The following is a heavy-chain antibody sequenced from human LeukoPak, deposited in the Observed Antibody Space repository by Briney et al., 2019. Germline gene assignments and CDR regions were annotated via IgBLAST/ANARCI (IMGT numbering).Heavy chain of an antibody. J-gene: IGHJ6*03. CDR1: GGSISGYY. V-gene: IGHV4-59*01. CDR2: IYYSGST. Sequence: PSETLSLTCTVSGGSISGYYWSWIRQPPGKGLEWIGYIYYSGSTNYNPSLKSRVTISVDTSKNQFSLKLSSVTAADTAVYYCARGTSPQSGSSYVDVWGKGTTVTVSS. CDR3: ARGTSPQSGSSYVDV. D-gene: IGHD3-10*01.